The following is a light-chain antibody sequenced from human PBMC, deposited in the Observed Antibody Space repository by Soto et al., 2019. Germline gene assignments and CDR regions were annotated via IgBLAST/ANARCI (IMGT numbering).Light chain of an antibody. J-gene: IGKJ4*01. V-gene: IGKV1-39*01. CDR1: QSISSY. Sequence: DIQMTQSPSTLSGSVGYRFTITCRASQSISSYLNWYQQKPGKAPKLLIYAASSLQSGVPSRFSGSGSGTDFTLTISSLQPEDFATYYCQQSYSTPLTFGGGTTGDIK. CDR2: AAS. CDR3: QQSYSTPLT.